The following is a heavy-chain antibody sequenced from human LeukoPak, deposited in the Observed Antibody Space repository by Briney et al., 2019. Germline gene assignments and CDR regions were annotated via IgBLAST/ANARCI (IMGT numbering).Heavy chain of an antibody. Sequence: PGGSLRLSCAASGFTFSSYSMNWVRQAPGKGLEWVSSISSSSSYIYYADSVKGRFTISRDNAKNTLYLQMNSLRAEDTAVYYCASCVRHGYYYYMDVWGKGTTVTVSS. CDR1: GFTFSSYS. J-gene: IGHJ6*03. CDR3: ASCVRHGYYYYMDV. D-gene: IGHD2-8*01. CDR2: ISSSSSYI. V-gene: IGHV3-21*01.